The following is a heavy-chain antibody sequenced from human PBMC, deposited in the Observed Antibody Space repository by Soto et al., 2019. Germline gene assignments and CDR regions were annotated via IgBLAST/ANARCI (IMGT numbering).Heavy chain of an antibody. J-gene: IGHJ4*02. D-gene: IGHD2-2*01. CDR1: GFTLSSYW. V-gene: IGHV3-74*01. Sequence: EVQLVESGGGLVQPGGSLRLSCAASGFTLSSYWMHWARQAPGKGLVWVSRISSDGSSTNYADSVKGRFTISRDNAKKTLHLQMNSLRAEDTAVYYCARVPYCSSSSCYSYFDSWGQGTLVTVSS. CDR2: ISSDGSST. CDR3: ARVPYCSSSSCYSYFDS.